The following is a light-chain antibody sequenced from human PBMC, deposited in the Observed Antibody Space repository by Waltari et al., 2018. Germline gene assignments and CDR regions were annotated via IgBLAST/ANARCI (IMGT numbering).Light chain of an antibody. CDR1: ALPQQN. V-gene: IGLV3-25*03. CDR2: KNT. Sequence: SHELTQPPSVSVSPGQTATLTCSRDALPQQNGSWNQQKPVQAPILLIYKNTERPSGIPERCSGFSSGTTVTLNISGVQAEDEADYYCQSADNSGTYWEFGGGTKLTVL. CDR3: QSADNSGTYWE. J-gene: IGLJ3*02.